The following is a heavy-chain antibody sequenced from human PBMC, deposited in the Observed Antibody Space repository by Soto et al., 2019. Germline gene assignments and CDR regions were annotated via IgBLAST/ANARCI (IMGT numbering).Heavy chain of an antibody. Sequence: EVQLVESGGGLVKPGESLRLSCAASGLSFSNAWMNWVRQAPGKGLEWVGQIRSKTDGGTIFYPAPVKDRFIISRDDSRNTLYLQMHSLKSEDTAVYYCTTAHPRGPDYWGQGTLVTVST. J-gene: IGHJ4*02. CDR3: TTAHPRGPDY. CDR1: GLSFSNAW. V-gene: IGHV3-15*01. D-gene: IGHD5-12*01. CDR2: IRSKTDGGTI.